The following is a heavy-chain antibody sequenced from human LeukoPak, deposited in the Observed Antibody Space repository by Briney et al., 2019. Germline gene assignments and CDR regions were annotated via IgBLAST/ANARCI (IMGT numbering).Heavy chain of an antibody. Sequence: ASVKVSCKPSGYSFTGYFMQWVRQAPGPGLEWMGWINPNSGDTNYAQTFQGRVTMTRDTYISTAYIELSRLRSDDAAVYFCARRFYYAMDVWGQGTTVTVSS. CDR1: GYSFTGYF. CDR3: ARRFYYAMDV. D-gene: IGHD3-16*01. J-gene: IGHJ6*02. CDR2: INPNSGDT. V-gene: IGHV1-2*02.